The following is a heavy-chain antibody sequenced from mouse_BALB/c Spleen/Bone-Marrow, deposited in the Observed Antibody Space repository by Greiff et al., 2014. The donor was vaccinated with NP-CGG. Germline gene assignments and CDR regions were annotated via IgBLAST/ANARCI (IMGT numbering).Heavy chain of an antibody. CDR3: ARYDYGVYFDY. V-gene: IGHV14-3*02. Sequence: VQLQQSGAEVVKPGASVKLSCTASGFNIKDTYMHWVKQRPEQGLEWIGRIDPANGNTKYDPKFQGKTTITADTSSNTAYLQLSSLTSEDTAVHYCARYDYGVYFDYWGQGTTLTVSS. CDR1: GFNIKDTY. J-gene: IGHJ2*01. D-gene: IGHD2-4*01. CDR2: IDPANGNT.